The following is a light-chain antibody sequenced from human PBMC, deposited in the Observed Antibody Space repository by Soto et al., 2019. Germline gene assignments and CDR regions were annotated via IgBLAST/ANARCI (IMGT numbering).Light chain of an antibody. CDR1: TGDVTSNHY. V-gene: IGLV7-46*01. CDR2: DTS. CDR3: LLIYSGVWV. Sequence: QAVVTQESSLTVSPGGTVTLTCGSSTGDVTSNHYPFWFQQKPGQAPRTLIYDTSKTHSWTPARFSASLLGGKAALTLSGAQPEDEADYYCLLIYSGVWVFGGGTKLTVL. J-gene: IGLJ3*02.